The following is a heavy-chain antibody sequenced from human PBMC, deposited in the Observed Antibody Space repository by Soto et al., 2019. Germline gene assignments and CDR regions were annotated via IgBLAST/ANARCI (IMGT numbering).Heavy chain of an antibody. CDR3: ARDDSGFSGSHYIDYFNY. J-gene: IGHJ4*02. CDR2: IWPDGSDK. V-gene: IGHV3-33*01. D-gene: IGHD1-26*01. Sequence: LRLSCEVSGFNFRSYGMHWVRQAPGKGPEWVASIWPDGSDKFYVDSVKGRFSISRDNSRKTLYLEMNSLRVEDTAVYYFARDDSGFSGSHYIDYFNYWGQGALVTVSS. CDR1: GFNFRSYG.